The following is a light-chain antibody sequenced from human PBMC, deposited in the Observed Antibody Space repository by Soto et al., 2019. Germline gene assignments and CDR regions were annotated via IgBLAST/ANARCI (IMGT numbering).Light chain of an antibody. CDR2: GAS. J-gene: IGKJ4*01. Sequence: EIVMTQSPATLSVSPGERVTFSCRASQSVSTRLAWYQHKPGQAPRLLISGASTGATGIPPRFSGSGSGTDFTLTINSLQSEDIAVYDCQQYHNFPVTFGGGTKVESK. CDR1: QSVSTR. CDR3: QQYHNFPVT. V-gene: IGKV3-15*01.